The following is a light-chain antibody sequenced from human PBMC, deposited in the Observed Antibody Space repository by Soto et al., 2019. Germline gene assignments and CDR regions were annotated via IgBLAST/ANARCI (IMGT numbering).Light chain of an antibody. CDR1: SSDVGGYNY. CDR2: DVS. CDR3: SSYTSSSTDV. J-gene: IGLJ1*01. Sequence: IIRNRTSSDVGGYNYVSWYQQHPGKAPKLMIYDVSNRPSGVSSRFSGSKSGNTASLTISGLQAEDEADYYCSSYTSSSTDVFGTGTKVTVL. V-gene: IGLV2-14*04.